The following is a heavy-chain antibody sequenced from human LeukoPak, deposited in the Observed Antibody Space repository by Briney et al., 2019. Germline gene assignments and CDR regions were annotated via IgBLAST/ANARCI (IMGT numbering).Heavy chain of an antibody. V-gene: IGHV3-23*01. CDR2: ISGSGGST. Sequence: GGSLRLSCAASGFTFSSYAMSWVRQAPGKGLEWVSGISGSGGSTHYADSVKGRFTISRDNSKNTVYLQMNSLRAEDTAIYYCVKERNGYCTNGNGSPRVVAAIDYWAREPWSPSPQ. CDR1: GFTFSSYA. CDR3: VKERNGYCTNGNGSPRVVAAIDY. J-gene: IGHJ4*02. D-gene: IGHD2-8*01.